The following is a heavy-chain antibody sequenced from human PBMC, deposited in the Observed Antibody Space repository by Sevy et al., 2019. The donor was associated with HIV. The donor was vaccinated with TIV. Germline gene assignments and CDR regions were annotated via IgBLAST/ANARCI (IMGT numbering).Heavy chain of an antibody. J-gene: IGHJ6*02. Sequence: SQTLSLTCAISGDSVSSNRAAWNWIRQSPSRGLEWLGMTYYRSKWYNDYAVSVKSRITINPDTSKNQFSLQLNSVTPEDTAMYYCARDRDSEEYNPYYYYNGMDVWGQGTTVTVSS. CDR2: TYYRSKWYN. D-gene: IGHD1-20*01. CDR3: ARDRDSEEYNPYYYYNGMDV. V-gene: IGHV6-1*01. CDR1: GDSVSSNRAA.